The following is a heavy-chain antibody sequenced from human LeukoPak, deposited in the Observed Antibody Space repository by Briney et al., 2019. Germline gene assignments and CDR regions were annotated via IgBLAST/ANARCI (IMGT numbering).Heavy chain of an antibody. CDR1: GDSIRSHY. D-gene: IGHD5-24*01. V-gene: IGHV4-59*11. CDR2: IYNSATT. Sequence: PSETLSLTCTVSGDSIRSHYCAWIRQSPGKGLEWIGHIYNSATTDYNPSFKSRVTISLDTSNKQFSLKMTSVTALDSAVYYCARGGEGYNDDAFEVWGLGTAVTVSS. CDR3: ARGGEGYNDDAFEV. J-gene: IGHJ3*01.